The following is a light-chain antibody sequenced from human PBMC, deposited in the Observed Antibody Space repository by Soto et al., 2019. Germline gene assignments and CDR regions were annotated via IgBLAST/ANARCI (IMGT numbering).Light chain of an antibody. CDR2: WAS. CDR3: QQYYNTPYT. Sequence: DIVMTQSPDSLSVSLGERATINCKSSRTLLYSSNNKIYLAWYQLKPGQPPKLLINWASARESGVPDRFIGSGSETDFTLTISSLQAGDEAIYHCQQYYNTPYTFGQGTTLEIK. CDR1: RTLLYSSNNKIY. J-gene: IGKJ2*01. V-gene: IGKV4-1*01.